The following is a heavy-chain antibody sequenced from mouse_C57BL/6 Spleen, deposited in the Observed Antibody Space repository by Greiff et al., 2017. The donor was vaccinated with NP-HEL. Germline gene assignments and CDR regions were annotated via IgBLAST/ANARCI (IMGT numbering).Heavy chain of an antibody. Sequence: EVQLVESGEGLVKPGGSLKLSCAASGFTFSSYAMSWVRQTPEKRLEWVAYISSGGDYINYAHTVKGQFTFSRDNARNTPYLQLSSLKSEDTAMYYWTRDQTLYFDYGGQGTTLTVSS. CDR1: GFTFSSYA. CDR2: ISSGGDYI. V-gene: IGHV5-9-1*02. J-gene: IGHJ2*01. CDR3: TRDQTLYFDY.